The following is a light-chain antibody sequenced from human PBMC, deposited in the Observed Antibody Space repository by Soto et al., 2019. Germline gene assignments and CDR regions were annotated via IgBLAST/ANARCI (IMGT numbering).Light chain of an antibody. V-gene: IGLV1-40*01. CDR3: QSYDSRLSVVV. CDR1: SSNIGARYD. CDR2: GST. Sequence: QSVLTQPPSVPGAPGQRVTISCTGSSSNIGARYDVHWYQQLPGTAPKLLIYGSTNRPSGVPDRFSGSKSGTSASLAITGLQAEDEADYYCQSYDSRLSVVVFGGGTQLTVL. J-gene: IGLJ7*01.